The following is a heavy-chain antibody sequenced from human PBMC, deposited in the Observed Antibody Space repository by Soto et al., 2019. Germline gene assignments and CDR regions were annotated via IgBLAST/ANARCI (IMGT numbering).Heavy chain of an antibody. CDR3: ARGGCSSTSCYANHYYYYGMDV. CDR2: INSDGSST. Sequence: EVQLVESGGGLVQPGGSLRLSCAASGFTFSSYWMHWVRQAPGKGLVWVSRINSDGSSTSYADSVKGRFTISRDNAKNTLYLQMNSLRAEDTAVYYCARGGCSSTSCYANHYYYYGMDVWGQGTTVTVSS. D-gene: IGHD2-2*01. V-gene: IGHV3-74*01. CDR1: GFTFSSYW. J-gene: IGHJ6*02.